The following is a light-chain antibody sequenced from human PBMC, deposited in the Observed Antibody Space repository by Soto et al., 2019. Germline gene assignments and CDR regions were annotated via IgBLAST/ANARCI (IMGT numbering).Light chain of an antibody. Sequence: ETVLTQSPGTLSLSLGERATLSCRASQTIRSNYLAWYRQTPGQAPSLLIYGASNRATGIADRFSGSGSGTDFTLIISRLEHEDFALYYCQQYGSSPWTFGQGTKVEIK. V-gene: IGKV3-20*01. J-gene: IGKJ1*01. CDR3: QQYGSSPWT. CDR1: QTIRSNY. CDR2: GAS.